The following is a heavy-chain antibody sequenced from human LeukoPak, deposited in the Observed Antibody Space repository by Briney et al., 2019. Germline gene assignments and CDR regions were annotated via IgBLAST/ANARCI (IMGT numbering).Heavy chain of an antibody. J-gene: IGHJ4*02. V-gene: IGHV3-23*01. Sequence: GGSLRLSCAASGFTFSSYAMSWVRQAPGKGLEWVSGISGSYNNTYYADPVKGRFTISRDNSKNTLYLEMNSLRAEDTAVYYCAKGVFGSGSYCGFDCWGQGTLVTVSS. D-gene: IGHD3-10*01. CDR1: GFTFSSYA. CDR3: AKGVFGSGSYCGFDC. CDR2: ISGSYNNT.